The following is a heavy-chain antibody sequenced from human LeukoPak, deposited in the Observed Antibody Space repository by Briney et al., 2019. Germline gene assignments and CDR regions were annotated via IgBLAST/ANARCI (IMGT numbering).Heavy chain of an antibody. D-gene: IGHD3-3*01. Sequence: SVKVSCKACGGTFSSYAISWVRQAPGQGLEWMGGIIPIFGTANYAQKFQGRVTITADESTSTAYMELSSLRSEDTAVYYCARKSGLWSGYYYMDVWGKGTTVTVSS. J-gene: IGHJ6*03. V-gene: IGHV1-69*13. CDR1: GGTFSSYA. CDR3: ARKSGLWSGYYYMDV. CDR2: IIPIFGTA.